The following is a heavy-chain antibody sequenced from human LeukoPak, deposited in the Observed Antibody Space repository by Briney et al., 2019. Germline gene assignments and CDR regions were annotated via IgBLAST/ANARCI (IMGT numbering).Heavy chain of an antibody. Sequence: SETLSLTCTVSGGSISSSSYYWGWIRQPPGKGLECIGTIYYAGSTFYNPSLKSRVTISVDTSKNQFSLKLSSVTAADTAVYYCARSMSSGWYGVFDYWGQGTLVTVSS. CDR2: IYYAGST. CDR1: GGSISSSSYY. J-gene: IGHJ4*02. D-gene: IGHD6-19*01. CDR3: ARSMSSGWYGVFDY. V-gene: IGHV4-39*07.